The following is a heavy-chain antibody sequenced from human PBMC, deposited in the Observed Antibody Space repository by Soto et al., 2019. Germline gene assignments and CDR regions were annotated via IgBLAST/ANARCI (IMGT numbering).Heavy chain of an antibody. V-gene: IGHV6-1*01. Sequence: SQTLSLTCAISGDSVSSNTASWNWIRQSPSRGLEWLGRTYFRSKWYNDYAVSVKSRIIINPDTSNNQFSLQLNSVTPEDTAVYFCAKGDNLGPKAGYAFDPWGQGIMVTVSS. CDR3: AKGDNLGPKAGYAFDP. D-gene: IGHD5-12*01. CDR2: TYFRSKWYN. J-gene: IGHJ5*02. CDR1: GDSVSSNTAS.